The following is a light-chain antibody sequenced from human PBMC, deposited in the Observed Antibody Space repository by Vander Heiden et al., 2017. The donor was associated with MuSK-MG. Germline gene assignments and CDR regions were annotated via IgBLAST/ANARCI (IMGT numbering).Light chain of an antibody. CDR3: AAWDDSRNGPV. V-gene: IGLV1-44*01. Sequence: QPVLTQPPSASWTPGQRVTISCSGRSTNIGSNNVNWYQQRPGTAPKLLIYRNNQRPSGVPDRFSGSKSGTSASLAISGLQAEDEADYYCAAWDDSRNGPVFGGGTKLTVL. CDR2: RNN. J-gene: IGLJ2*01. CDR1: STNIGSNN.